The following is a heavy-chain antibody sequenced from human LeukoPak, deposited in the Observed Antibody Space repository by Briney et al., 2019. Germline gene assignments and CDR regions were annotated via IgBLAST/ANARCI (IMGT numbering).Heavy chain of an antibody. J-gene: IGHJ4*02. D-gene: IGHD2-15*01. Sequence: KAGGSLRLSCAASGFTFTSYYMHWVRQAPGQGLEWMGIINPSGGSTSYAQKFQGRVTMTRDTSTSTVYMELSSLRSEDTAVYYCASSLSKLPSDYWGQGTLVTVSS. CDR2: INPSGGST. CDR3: ASSLSKLPSDY. V-gene: IGHV1-46*03. CDR1: GFTFTSYY.